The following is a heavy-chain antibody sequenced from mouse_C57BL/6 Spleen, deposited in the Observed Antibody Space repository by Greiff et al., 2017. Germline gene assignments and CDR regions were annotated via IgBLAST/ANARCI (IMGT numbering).Heavy chain of an antibody. Sequence: VQLQQSGPELVKPGASVKISCKASGYSFTGYYMNWVKQSPEKSLEWIGEINPSTGGTTYNQKFKAKATLTVDKSSSTAYMQLKSLTSEDSAVYYCARWGYDSAYWGQGTLVTVSA. CDR1: GYSFTGYY. J-gene: IGHJ3*01. CDR2: INPSTGGT. CDR3: ARWGYDSAY. V-gene: IGHV1-42*01. D-gene: IGHD2-2*01.